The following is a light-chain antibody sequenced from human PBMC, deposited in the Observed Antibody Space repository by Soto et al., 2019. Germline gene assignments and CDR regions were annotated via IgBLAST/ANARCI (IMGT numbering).Light chain of an antibody. J-gene: IGKJ4*01. CDR2: GAS. V-gene: IGKV3D-15*01. CDR3: QQYDNLPLT. CDR1: QSVSSN. Sequence: EIVMTQSAATLSVSPGERATLSCRASQSVSSNLAWYQQKPGQAPRLLIYGASSRATGIPDRFSGSGSGTDFTFTVSSLQPEDIATYYCQQYDNLPLTFGGGTKVDNK.